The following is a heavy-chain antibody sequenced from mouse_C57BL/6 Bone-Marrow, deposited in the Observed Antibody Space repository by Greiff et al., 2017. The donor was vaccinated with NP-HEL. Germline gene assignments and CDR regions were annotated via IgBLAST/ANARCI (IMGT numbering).Heavy chain of an antibody. V-gene: IGHV1-82*01. J-gene: IGHJ1*03. D-gene: IGHD1-1*01. CDR3: ARLIYYVWYFDV. CDR2: IYPGDGDT. Sequence: VKLMESGPELVKPGASVKISCKASGYAFSSSWMNWVKQRPGKGLEWIGRIYPGDGDTNYNGKFKGKATLTADKSSSTAYMQLSSLTSEDSAVYFCARLIYYVWYFDVWGTGTTVTVSS. CDR1: GYAFSSSW.